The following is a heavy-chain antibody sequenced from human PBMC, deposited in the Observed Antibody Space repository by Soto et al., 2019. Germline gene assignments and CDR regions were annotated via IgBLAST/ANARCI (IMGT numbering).Heavy chain of an antibody. J-gene: IGHJ5*02. V-gene: IGHV1-24*01. CDR3: ATVYGDPGWFDP. CDR1: GYTLTELS. D-gene: IGHD4-17*01. CDR2: FDPEDGET. Sequence: ASVKVSCKVSGYTLTELSMHWVRQAPGKGLEWMGGFDPEDGETIYAQKFQGRVTMTEDTSTDTAYMELSSLRSEDTAVYYCATVYGDPGWFDPWGQGTLVTVSS.